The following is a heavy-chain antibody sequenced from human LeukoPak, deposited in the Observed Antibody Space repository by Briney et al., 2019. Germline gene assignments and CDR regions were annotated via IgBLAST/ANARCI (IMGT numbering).Heavy chain of an antibody. J-gene: IGHJ4*02. CDR2: ISYDGSNK. CDR1: GSTSTGYG. D-gene: IGHD2-2*01. V-gene: IGHV3-30*18. Sequence: GGSLRLSRVASGSTSTGYGMHWDRQAQGKGLDWVTVISYDGSNKYYADSVKGRFTSARDISKNTLCLQMKSLRAEDTAVYDCAKEEGHCSSTSCSLDSWGQGTLVTVSS. CDR3: AKEEGHCSSTSCSLDS.